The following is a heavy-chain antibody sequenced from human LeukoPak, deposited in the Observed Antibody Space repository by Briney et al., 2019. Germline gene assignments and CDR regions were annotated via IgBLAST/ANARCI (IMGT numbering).Heavy chain of an antibody. CDR2: ISGSGST. CDR1: GGSIRSYY. V-gene: IGHV4-59*08. J-gene: IGHJ3*02. Sequence: SETLSLTCTVSGGSIRSYYWSWIRQPPGKGLEWIGNISGSGSTNYNPSLKSRVTISVDTSKNQFSLKLSSVTAADTAVYYCAYSGWYDAFDIWGQGTMVTVSS. D-gene: IGHD6-19*01. CDR3: AYSGWYDAFDI.